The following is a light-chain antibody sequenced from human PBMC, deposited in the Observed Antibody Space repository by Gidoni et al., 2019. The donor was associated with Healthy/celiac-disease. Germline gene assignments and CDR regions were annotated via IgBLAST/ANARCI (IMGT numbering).Light chain of an antibody. CDR1: QSVSSSY. Sequence: VLTQSPGTLSLSPGESSTLSCRASQSVSSSYLAWYQQKPGQAPRLPIYGASSRATGIPDRFSGSGSGTDFTLTISRLEPEDFAVYYCQQYGSSPYTFGQGTKLEIK. J-gene: IGKJ2*01. CDR2: GAS. CDR3: QQYGSSPYT. V-gene: IGKV3-20*01.